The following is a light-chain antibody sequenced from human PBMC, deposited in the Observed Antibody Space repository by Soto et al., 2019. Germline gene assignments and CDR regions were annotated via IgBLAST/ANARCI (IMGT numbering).Light chain of an antibody. V-gene: IGLV2-14*02. CDR3: SSYTSLSTYV. CDR2: EVS. J-gene: IGLJ1*01. Sequence: QSVLTQPASVSGSPGQSITISCTGTSSDVGSRNLVSWYQQQPGKAPKLLIYEVSDRPSGVSNRFSGSKSGNTASLTISGLQPEDEADYYCSSYTSLSTYVFGTGTKLTVL. CDR1: SSDVGSRNL.